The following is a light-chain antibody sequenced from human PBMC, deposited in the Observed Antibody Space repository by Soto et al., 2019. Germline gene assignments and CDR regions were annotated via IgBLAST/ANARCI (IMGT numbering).Light chain of an antibody. Sequence: DIVMTQSPDSLAVSLGERATINCKSSQSVLYSSNNNNYLAWYQQKPGQPPKLLIYWASTRESGVPDRFSGSGSGTDFTLTISSLQAEDVAVYYCQQYYSFPWTFGQGTKVEIK. CDR1: QSVLYSSNNNNY. CDR2: WAS. V-gene: IGKV4-1*01. J-gene: IGKJ1*01. CDR3: QQYYSFPWT.